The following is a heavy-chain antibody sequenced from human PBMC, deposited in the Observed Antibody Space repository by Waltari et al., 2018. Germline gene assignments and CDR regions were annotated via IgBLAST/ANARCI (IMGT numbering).Heavy chain of an antibody. D-gene: IGHD6-13*01. J-gene: IGHJ4*02. CDR3: ARGLETGTSSWHYFDS. CDR2: INHSGSI. CDR1: GGSFS. Sequence: QVQLHQGGAGLLKPSETLSLPCAVSGGSFSWIRQPPGQGLEWIGEINHSGSISLNPSLKSRVTMSVDTSKNQLSLRLTSVTAADTAVYYCARGLETGTSSWHYFDSWGQGTLVTVSS. V-gene: IGHV4-34*01.